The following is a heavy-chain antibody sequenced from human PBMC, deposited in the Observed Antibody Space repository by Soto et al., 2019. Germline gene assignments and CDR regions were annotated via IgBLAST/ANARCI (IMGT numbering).Heavy chain of an antibody. J-gene: IGHJ6*02. CDR2: IWYDGSNK. D-gene: IGHD2-2*01. Sequence: QVQLVESGGGVVQPGRSLRLSCAASGFTFSSYGMQWVRQAPGKGLEWVAVIWYDGSNKYDADSVKGRFTISRDNSKNTLYLQMNSLRAEDTAVYYCARDRGVPAAFHGMDVWGQGTTVTVSS. V-gene: IGHV3-33*01. CDR1: GFTFSSYG. CDR3: ARDRGVPAAFHGMDV.